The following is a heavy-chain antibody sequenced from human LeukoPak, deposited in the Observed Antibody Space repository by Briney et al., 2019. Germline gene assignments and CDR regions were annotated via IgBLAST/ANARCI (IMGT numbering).Heavy chain of an antibody. CDR2: ISGGGGST. D-gene: IGHD1-26*01. V-gene: IGHV3-23*01. CDR1: GFTFSTYS. CDR3: AKGGKWDVTPFDY. Sequence: GGSLRLSCTASGFTFSTYSMNWVRQAPGKGLEWVSTISGGGGSTYYADSVKGRFTISRDNSKNTLYLQVNSLRAEDTAVYYCAKGGKWDVTPFDYWGQGTLVTVSS. J-gene: IGHJ4*02.